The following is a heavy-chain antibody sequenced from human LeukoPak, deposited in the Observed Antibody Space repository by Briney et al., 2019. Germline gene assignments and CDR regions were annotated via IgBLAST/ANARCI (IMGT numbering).Heavy chain of an antibody. D-gene: IGHD2-8*01. V-gene: IGHV4-39*07. Sequence: SETLSLTCTVSGGSIGSSSYYWGWIRQPPGKGLEWIGSIYYSGSTYYNPSLKSRVTISVDTSKNQFSLKLSSVTAADTAVYYCARDSNDLLMVYAMFDYWGQGTLVTVSS. CDR3: ARDSNDLLMVYAMFDY. J-gene: IGHJ4*02. CDR2: IYYSGST. CDR1: GGSIGSSSYY.